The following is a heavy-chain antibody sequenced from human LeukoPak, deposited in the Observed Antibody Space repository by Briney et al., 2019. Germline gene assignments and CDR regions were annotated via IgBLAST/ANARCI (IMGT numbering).Heavy chain of an antibody. CDR3: ARDPANYYDSSGCHFDY. J-gene: IGHJ4*02. CDR2: ISYDGSNK. CDR1: GFTFSSYG. V-gene: IGHV3-30*03. Sequence: GGSLRLSCAASGFTFSSYGMHWVRQAPGKGLEWVAVISYDGSNKYYADSVKGRFTISRDNSKNTLYLQMNSLRAEDTAVYYCARDPANYYDSSGCHFDYWGQGTLVTVSS. D-gene: IGHD3-22*01.